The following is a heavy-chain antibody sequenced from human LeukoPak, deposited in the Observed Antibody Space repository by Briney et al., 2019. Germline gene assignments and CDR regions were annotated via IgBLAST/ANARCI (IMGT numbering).Heavy chain of an antibody. Sequence: ASVKVSCKASGYTFTSYAMHWVRQAPGQRLEWMGWINAGNGNTKYSQKFQGRVTITRDTSASTAYMELSSLRSEDTAVHYCAGEGRVATIYYWGQGTLVTVSS. CDR2: INAGNGNT. D-gene: IGHD5-12*01. J-gene: IGHJ4*02. CDR1: GYTFTSYA. V-gene: IGHV1-3*01. CDR3: AGEGRVATIYY.